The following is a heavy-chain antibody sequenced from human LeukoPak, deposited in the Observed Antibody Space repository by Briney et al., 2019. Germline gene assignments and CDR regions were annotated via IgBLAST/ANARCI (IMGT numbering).Heavy chain of an antibody. Sequence: ASVKLSCKVSGYTLTEFSMHWVRQAPGKGLEWMGGFDPEDGETIYAQELQGRVTMTKDTSTDTAYMELSSLRSEDTAVYYCARGLKQWLVHPYYYMDVWGKGTTVTVSS. CDR2: FDPEDGET. CDR3: ARGLKQWLVHPYYYMDV. D-gene: IGHD6-19*01. CDR1: GYTLTEFS. J-gene: IGHJ6*03. V-gene: IGHV1-24*01.